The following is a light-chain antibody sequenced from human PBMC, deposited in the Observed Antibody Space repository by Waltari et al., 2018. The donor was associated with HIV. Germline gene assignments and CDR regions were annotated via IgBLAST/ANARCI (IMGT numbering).Light chain of an antibody. V-gene: IGLV3-21*02. CDR1: NIGDKR. CDR2: DDR. CDR3: QVWDSSSDRNYV. J-gene: IGLJ1*01. Sequence: SYILTQPPSVSVAPGQTARLTGGGNNIGDKRGHWYQQKPGQAPVLVVDDDRDRPSGIPERFSGSNSGNTATLTISRVEAGDEADYYCQVWDSSSDRNYVFGTGTKVTVL.